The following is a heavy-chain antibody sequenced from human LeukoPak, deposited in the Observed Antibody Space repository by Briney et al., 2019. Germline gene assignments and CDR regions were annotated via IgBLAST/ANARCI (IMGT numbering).Heavy chain of an antibody. V-gene: IGHV4-39*07. CDR2: VSYRGGT. J-gene: IGHJ4*02. CDR1: GDSIKSSGYY. D-gene: IGHD2-8*02. Sequence: SETLSLTCSVSGDSIKSSGYYWAWIRQSPGMGLEWIGSVSYRGGTYNNPSLKTRITMSVDSSKNQFSLRLSSVTAADTAVYYCAREDYSWWSVDYWGQGTLVTVSS. CDR3: AREDYSWWSVDY.